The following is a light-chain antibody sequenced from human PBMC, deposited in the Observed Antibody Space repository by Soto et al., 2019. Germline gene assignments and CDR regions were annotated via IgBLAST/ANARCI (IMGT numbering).Light chain of an antibody. CDR3: QQYFSTPIT. Sequence: DIVMTQSPDSLAVSLGERATINFNSSQTVLYSSNNKNYLAWYQQKPGQPPKLLIYWASTRESGVPDRFSGSGSGTGFTLTVSSLQAEDVAVYYCQQYFSTPITFGQGTRLEIK. CDR1: QTVLYSSNNKNY. J-gene: IGKJ5*01. V-gene: IGKV4-1*01. CDR2: WAS.